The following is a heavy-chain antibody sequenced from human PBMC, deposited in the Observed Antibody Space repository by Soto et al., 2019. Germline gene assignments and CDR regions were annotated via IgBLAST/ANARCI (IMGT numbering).Heavy chain of an antibody. V-gene: IGHV1-3*01. CDR3: AGRPDLGGGPFDY. Sequence: QVQLVQSGADVKRPGASVRISCEASGYRFTTQPIHWVRQAPGQGLEWLGGINSGNGFTQYSQKFQGRVTITGDQSAATAYMEVSSLKSEDTAVYYCAGRPDLGGGPFDYWGQGTLVTVSS. J-gene: IGHJ4*02. CDR2: INSGNGFT. CDR1: GYRFTTQP. D-gene: IGHD3-16*01.